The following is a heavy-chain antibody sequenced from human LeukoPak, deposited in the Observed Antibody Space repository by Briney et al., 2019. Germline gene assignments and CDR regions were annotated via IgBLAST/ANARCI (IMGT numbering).Heavy chain of an antibody. V-gene: IGHV3-7*01. CDR2: IKQDRSKK. D-gene: IGHD3-10*01. CDR1: GFIFSNYW. J-gene: IGHJ4*02. Sequence: GGSLRLSCAASGFIFSNYWMSWVRQFPGKRLEWVANIKQDRSKKNYVDSVRGRFTISRDNAKNSLYLQMDSLRVEDSAVYYCAGRSGSFDYWGQGALVTVSS. CDR3: AGRSGSFDY.